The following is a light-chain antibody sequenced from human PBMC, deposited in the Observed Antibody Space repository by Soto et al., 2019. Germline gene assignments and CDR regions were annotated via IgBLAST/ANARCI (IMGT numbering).Light chain of an antibody. CDR1: QSIGSW. CDR2: KAS. J-gene: IGKJ4*01. CDR3: QQYERYPMT. V-gene: IGKV1-5*03. Sequence: DSQMTQYPSTLSASVGDRVTITCRASQSIGSWLAWYQQKPGKAPKLLISKASTLQSGVPPRFSGSGYGTEFTLTISSLQPDDFATYYCQQYERYPMTFGGGTKVDIK.